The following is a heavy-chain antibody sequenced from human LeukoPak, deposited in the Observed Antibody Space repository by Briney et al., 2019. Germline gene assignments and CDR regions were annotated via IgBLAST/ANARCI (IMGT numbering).Heavy chain of an antibody. J-gene: IGHJ4*02. V-gene: IGHV3-23*01. CDR2: FSGNDVST. CDR3: AKDHPHYYDILTGYYYY. CDR1: GFTFSSYA. D-gene: IGHD3-9*01. Sequence: GGSLRLSCAASGFTFSSYAMSWVRQAPGKGLEWVSAFSGNDVSTYYADSVKGRFTISSDNSKNTLYLQMNSLRAEDTAVYYCAKDHPHYYDILTGYYYYWGQGTLVTVSS.